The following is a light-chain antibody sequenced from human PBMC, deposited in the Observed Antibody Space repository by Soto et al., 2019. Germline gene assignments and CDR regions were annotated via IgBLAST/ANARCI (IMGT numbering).Light chain of an antibody. Sequence: ALAPPPSASGSPGQSVTISCTGTSSDVGAYNYVSWYQQHPGKAPKLMIYEVTKRPSGVPDRFSGSKSGNTASLTVSGLLAEDEADYYCTSHAGIINVVFGGGTQLTVL. CDR2: EVT. CDR1: SSDVGAYNY. V-gene: IGLV2-8*01. CDR3: TSHAGIINVV. J-gene: IGLJ3*02.